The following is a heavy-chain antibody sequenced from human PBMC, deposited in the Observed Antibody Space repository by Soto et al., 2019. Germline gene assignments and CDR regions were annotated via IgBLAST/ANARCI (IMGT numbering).Heavy chain of an antibody. Sequence: ASVKVSCKASGYTFTRYTMNWVRQAPGQRLEWMGWINPDNGNTKSSQKFQDRVIITRDTSASSVYLQMDSLRDEDTAVYYCTREPALGAYYHPNFDYWGQGALVTVSS. D-gene: IGHD3-10*01. J-gene: IGHJ4*02. CDR1: GYTFTRYT. CDR2: INPDNGNT. CDR3: TREPALGAYYHPNFDY. V-gene: IGHV1-3*01.